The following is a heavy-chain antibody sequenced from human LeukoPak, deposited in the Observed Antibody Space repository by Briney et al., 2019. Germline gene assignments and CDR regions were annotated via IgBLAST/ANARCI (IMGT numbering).Heavy chain of an antibody. J-gene: IGHJ4*02. V-gene: IGHV3-11*01. Sequence: KPGGSLRLSCGASGFSFNESYMTWIRQAPGKGLEWVAYISGRSYSMYYADSVKGRFTISRDNARNSLYLHMNSPRADDTAVYYCARGKRRFDSWGQGTLVTVSS. CDR1: GFSFNESY. CDR3: ARGKRRFDS. CDR2: ISGRSYSM.